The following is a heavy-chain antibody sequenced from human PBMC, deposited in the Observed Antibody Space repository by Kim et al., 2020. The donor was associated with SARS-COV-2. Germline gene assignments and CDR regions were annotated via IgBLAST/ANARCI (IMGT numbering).Heavy chain of an antibody. V-gene: IGHV3-7*01. CDR3: TKGLAEYS. Sequence: GSEKNYVDSVKGRFTISRDNAKTALYLRMNSLRAEDTAMYYCTKGLAEYSWGQGTLVTVSS. D-gene: IGHD6-19*01. J-gene: IGHJ4*02. CDR2: GSEK.